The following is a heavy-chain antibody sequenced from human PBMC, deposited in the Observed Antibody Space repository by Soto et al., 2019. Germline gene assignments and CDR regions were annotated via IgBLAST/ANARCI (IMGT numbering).Heavy chain of an antibody. D-gene: IGHD6-13*01. Sequence: GASVKVSCKASGYTFSGYYMHWVRQAPGQGLGWMGWINPNSGGTNYAQKFQGWVTMTRDTSISTAYMELSRLRSDDTAVYYCARGLSIAAAGTFYYFDYWGQGTLVTVSS. CDR3: ARGLSIAAAGTFYYFDY. J-gene: IGHJ4*02. CDR2: INPNSGGT. V-gene: IGHV1-2*04. CDR1: GYTFSGYY.